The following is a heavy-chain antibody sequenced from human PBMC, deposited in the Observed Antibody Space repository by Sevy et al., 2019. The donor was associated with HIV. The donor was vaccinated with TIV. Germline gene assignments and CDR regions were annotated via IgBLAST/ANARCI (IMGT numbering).Heavy chain of an antibody. V-gene: IGHV3-23*01. CDR1: GFTISRYA. Sequence: GGSLRLSCAASGFTISRYAMSWVRQAPGKGLEWVSAISGSGGSTYYADSVKGRFTISRDNSKNTLYLQMNSLRAEDTAVYYCAEEYYYDSSGSVGAFDIWGQGTMVTVSS. CDR2: ISGSGGST. CDR3: AEEYYYDSSGSVGAFDI. D-gene: IGHD3-22*01. J-gene: IGHJ3*02.